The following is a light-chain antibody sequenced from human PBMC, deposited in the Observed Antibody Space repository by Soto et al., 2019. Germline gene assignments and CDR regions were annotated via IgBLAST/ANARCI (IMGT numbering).Light chain of an antibody. CDR1: SRDVGGYNY. J-gene: IGLJ2*01. CDR2: EVS. Sequence: QSALTQPPSASGSPGQSVTISCTGTSRDVGGYNYVSWYQQHPGKAPQLMIYEVSKRPSGVPDRFSGSKSGNTASLTVSGLQAEDEADYYCSSYAGSNNHVVFGGGTKLTVL. V-gene: IGLV2-8*01. CDR3: SSYAGSNNHVV.